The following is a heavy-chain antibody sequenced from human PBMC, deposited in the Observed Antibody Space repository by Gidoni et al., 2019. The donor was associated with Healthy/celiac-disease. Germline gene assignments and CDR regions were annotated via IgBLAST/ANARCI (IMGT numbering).Heavy chain of an antibody. V-gene: IGHV3-30*03. J-gene: IGHJ4*02. CDR2: ISYDGSNK. CDR1: GFTFSSYG. CDR3: AGHDYGDTNDY. Sequence: QVQLVESGGGVVQPGRSLRLSCAASGFTFSSYGMHWVRQAPGKGLEWVAVISYDGSNKYYADSVKGRFTISRDNSKNTLYLQMISLRAEDTAVYYCAGHDYGDTNDYWGQGTLVTVSS. D-gene: IGHD4-17*01.